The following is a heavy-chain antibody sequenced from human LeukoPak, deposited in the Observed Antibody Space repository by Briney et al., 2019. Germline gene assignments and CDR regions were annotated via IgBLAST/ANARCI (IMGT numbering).Heavy chain of an antibody. V-gene: IGHV4-61*02. CDR3: ARDLGAID. CDR2: IYTSGST. Sequence: SETLSLTCTVSGGSISSGSYYWSWIRQPAGKGLEWIGRIYTSGSTNHNPSLKSRVTISVDTSKNQFSLKLSSVTAADTAVYYCARDLGAIDWGQGTLVTVSS. CDR1: GGSISSGSYY. D-gene: IGHD2-2*01. J-gene: IGHJ4*02.